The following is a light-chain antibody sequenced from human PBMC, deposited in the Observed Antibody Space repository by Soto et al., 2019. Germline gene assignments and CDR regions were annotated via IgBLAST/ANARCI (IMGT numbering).Light chain of an antibody. CDR1: SSNIGAGYD. CDR3: QSYDSSLSACYF. J-gene: IGLJ1*01. V-gene: IGLV1-40*01. Sequence: QSVLTQPPSVSGAPGQRVPISCTGSSSNIGAGYDVHWYRHLSGTAPKLPIYGKSNLPSGVADRFSGSKSCTSASLSITGLQAEVEADYYCQSYDSSLSACYFFATGTKVPVL. CDR2: GKS.